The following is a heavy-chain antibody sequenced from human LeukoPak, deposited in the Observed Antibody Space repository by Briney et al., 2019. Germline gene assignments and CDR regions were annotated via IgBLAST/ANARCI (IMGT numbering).Heavy chain of an antibody. D-gene: IGHD1-7*01. J-gene: IGHJ4*02. CDR1: GFTFSTYS. CDR2: ISDDSNYI. Sequence: GGSLRLSCAASGFTFSTYSGNWIRQAPGKGLEWVSSISDDSNYIFYADSVKGRFTISRDNAKNSLYLQMNSLRAEDTAVYYCPLELGEGFDYWGQGTLVTVSS. V-gene: IGHV3-21*01. CDR3: PLELGEGFDY.